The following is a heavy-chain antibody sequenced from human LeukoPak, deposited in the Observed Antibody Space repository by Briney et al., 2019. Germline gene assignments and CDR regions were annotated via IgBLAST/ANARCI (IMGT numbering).Heavy chain of an antibody. CDR1: GGSISSDGYY. CDR2: IYYSGST. Sequence: SQTLSLTCTVSGGSISSDGYYGSWIRQPPGKGLEWIGYIYYSGSTNYNRSLKSRVTISVDTYKNQFSLTLSSVTAADTAVYYCARLSLEPDGYSRTGIDYWGQGTLVTVSS. CDR3: ARLSLEPDGYSRTGIDY. V-gene: IGHV4-61*08. J-gene: IGHJ4*02. D-gene: IGHD3-22*01.